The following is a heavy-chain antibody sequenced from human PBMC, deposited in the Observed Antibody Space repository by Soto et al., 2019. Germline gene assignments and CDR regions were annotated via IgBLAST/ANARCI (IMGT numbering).Heavy chain of an antibody. CDR1: GYTFSSYG. Sequence: QVQLVQSGAEVKKPGASVKVSCKASGYTFSSYGINWVRQAPGQGLEWLGWISAFDGYTNYAQILQGRVSMTTDTTTKTADMELRSLRSDATGVYYCARGGYYDSSGSSNYHYYGMSVWGQGTSVTVSS. J-gene: IGHJ6*02. D-gene: IGHD6-19*01. CDR2: ISAFDGYT. V-gene: IGHV1-18*01. CDR3: ARGGYYDSSGSSNYHYYGMSV.